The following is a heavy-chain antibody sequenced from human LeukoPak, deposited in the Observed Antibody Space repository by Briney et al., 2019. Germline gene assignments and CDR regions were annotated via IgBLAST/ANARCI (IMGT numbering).Heavy chain of an antibody. J-gene: IGHJ4*02. CDR1: GGSFSGYY. D-gene: IGHD2-15*01. Sequence: PSETLSLTCAVYGGSFSGYYWSWIRQPPGKRLEWVSVIYSGGTTYYADSVKGRFTISRDNSKNTLYLQMNSLRAEDTAVYYCAPARSDLIYVYWGQGTLVTVSS. V-gene: IGHV3-66*01. CDR3: APARSDLIYVY. CDR2: IYSGGTT.